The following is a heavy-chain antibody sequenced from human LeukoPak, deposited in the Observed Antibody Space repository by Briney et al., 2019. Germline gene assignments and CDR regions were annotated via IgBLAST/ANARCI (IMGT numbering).Heavy chain of an antibody. CDR3: AIEYSSPPQSKSQFDY. CDR1: GDTFTTYG. Sequence: GASVKVSCKASGDTFTTYGITWVRQAPGQGLEWMGWISGYNGNTEYTQKFQGRVAMTRDTSTSTAYMELRSLRSDDTAVYYCAIEYSSPPQSKSQFDYWGQGTLVTVSS. D-gene: IGHD6-6*01. J-gene: IGHJ4*02. CDR2: ISGYNGNT. V-gene: IGHV1-18*01.